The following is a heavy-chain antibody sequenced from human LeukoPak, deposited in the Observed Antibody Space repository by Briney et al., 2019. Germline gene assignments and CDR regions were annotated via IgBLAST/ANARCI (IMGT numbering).Heavy chain of an antibody. D-gene: IGHD2-2*01. CDR2: IKQDGSEK. CDR3: ARGLDCSSTSCFGLYAFDI. Sequence: GGSLRLSCAASGFTLSSYWMSWVRQAPGKGLEWVANIKQDGSEKYYVDSVGGRLTISRDNAKNSLFLQMNSLGAEDTAVYYCARGLDCSSTSCFGLYAFDIWGQGTMVTVSS. J-gene: IGHJ3*02. V-gene: IGHV3-7*01. CDR1: GFTLSSYW.